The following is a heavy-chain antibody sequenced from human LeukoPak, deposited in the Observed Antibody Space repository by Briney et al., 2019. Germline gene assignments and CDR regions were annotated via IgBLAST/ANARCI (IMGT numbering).Heavy chain of an antibody. CDR3: ARGCGGSCYSGIY. D-gene: IGHD2-15*01. J-gene: IGHJ4*02. CDR1: GLTVSSNF. Sequence: GGSLRVSRAASGLTVSSNFISGVRQAPGKGLEWVSVIYSGGSTYYADSVKGRFTISRDNSKNTLYLQMNSLRAEDTAVYYCARGCGGSCYSGIYWGQPCLVSVSS. V-gene: IGHV3-66*01. CDR2: IYSGGST.